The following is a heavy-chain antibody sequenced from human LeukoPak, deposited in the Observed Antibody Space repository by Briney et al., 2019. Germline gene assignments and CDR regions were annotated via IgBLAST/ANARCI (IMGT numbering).Heavy chain of an antibody. CDR1: GGTFSSYA. Sequence: ASVEVSCKASGGTFSSYAISWVRQAPGQGLEWMGGIIPIFGTANCAQKFQGRVTITADESTSTAYMELSSLRSGDTAVYYCASGESPRMGAGTIIDYWGQGTLVTVSS. CDR2: IIPIFGTA. D-gene: IGHD6-19*01. CDR3: ASGESPRMGAGTIIDY. V-gene: IGHV1-69*13. J-gene: IGHJ4*02.